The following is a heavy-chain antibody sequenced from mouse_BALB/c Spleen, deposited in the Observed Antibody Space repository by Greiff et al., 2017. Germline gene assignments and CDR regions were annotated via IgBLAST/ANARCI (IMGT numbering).Heavy chain of an antibody. CDR1: GFDFSRYW. CDR2: INPDSSTI. D-gene: IGHD2-2*01. Sequence: VQLKESGGGLVQPGGSLKLSCAASGFDFSRYWMSWVRQAPGKGLEWIGEINPDSSTINYTPSLKDKFIISRDNAKNTLYLQMSKVRSEDTALYYCARVGGIYYGYDGSWFAYWGQGTLVTVSA. V-gene: IGHV4-1*02. CDR3: ARVGGIYYGYDGSWFAY. J-gene: IGHJ3*01.